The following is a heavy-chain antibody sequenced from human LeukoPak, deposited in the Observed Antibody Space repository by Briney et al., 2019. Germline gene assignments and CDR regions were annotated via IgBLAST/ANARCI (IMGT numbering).Heavy chain of an antibody. J-gene: IGHJ5*02. CDR2: ISSTGGTT. V-gene: IGHV3-48*03. D-gene: IGHD3-16*01. Sequence: TLTLSRQTSAFTTPIYALNCVRPPPDTGLDSAPYISSTGGTTYYADSVKGRFTISRENAKNSLYLQMNSLKPENTALYYCARVLSQLNWFAPWGQGTLVTVSS. CDR3: ARVLSQLNWFAP. CDR1: AFTTPIYA.